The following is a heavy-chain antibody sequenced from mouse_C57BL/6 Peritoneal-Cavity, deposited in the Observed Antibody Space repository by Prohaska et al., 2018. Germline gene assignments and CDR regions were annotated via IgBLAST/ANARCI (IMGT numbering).Heavy chain of an antibody. CDR2: RRSKSSKYAT. V-gene: IGHV10-3*01. CDR1: GFTFNTYA. J-gene: IGHJ2*01. CDR3: VREYQWYFDY. Sequence: EVQLVESGGGLVQPKGSLKLSCAASGFTFNTYAMHWVRQAPGKGLEWVARRRSKSSKYATYYADSVKDRFTISRDDSQSMLYLQMNNLKTEDTAMYYCVREYQWYFDYWGQGTTLTVSS. D-gene: IGHD1-3*01.